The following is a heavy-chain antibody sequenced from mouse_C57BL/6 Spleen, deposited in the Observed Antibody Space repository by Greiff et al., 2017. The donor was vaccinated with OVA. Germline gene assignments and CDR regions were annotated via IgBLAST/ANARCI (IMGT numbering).Heavy chain of an antibody. Sequence: EVQLQQSGGGLVKPGGSLKLSCAASGFTFSDYGMHWVRQAPEKGLEWVAYISSGSSTIYYADTVKGRFTISRDNAKNTLFLQMTSLRSEDTAMYYCARRAYYSNYEYFDVWGTGTTVTVSS. CDR3: ARRAYYSNYEYFDV. J-gene: IGHJ1*03. CDR1: GFTFSDYG. CDR2: ISSGSSTI. D-gene: IGHD2-5*01. V-gene: IGHV5-17*01.